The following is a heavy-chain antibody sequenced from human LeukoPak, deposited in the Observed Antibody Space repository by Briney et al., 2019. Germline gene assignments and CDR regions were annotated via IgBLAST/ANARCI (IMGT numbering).Heavy chain of an antibody. J-gene: IGHJ4*02. V-gene: IGHV3-21*01. CDR2: ISSSSSYM. CDR3: AREIGGADDY. Sequence: GGSLRLSCAASGFTFSSYSMNWVRQAPGKGLEWVSSISSSSSYMYYADSVKGRFTISRDNAKNSLYLQMNSLRAEDTAVYYCAREIGGADDYWGQGTLVTVSS. D-gene: IGHD1-26*01. CDR1: GFTFSSYS.